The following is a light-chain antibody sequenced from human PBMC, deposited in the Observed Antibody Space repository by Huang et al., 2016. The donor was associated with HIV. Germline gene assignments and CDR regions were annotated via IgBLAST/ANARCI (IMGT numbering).Light chain of an antibody. V-gene: IGKV1-NL1*01. CDR2: AAS. J-gene: IGKJ2*01. Sequence: DIQMTQSPSFLSASVGDRVTITCRASQDISNSLAWYQQIPGKAPKLLIYAASRLGSGVPSRFTGMGSATEFTLTISSLQPEDFGTYHCQHYYRVPYTFGQGTKV. CDR1: QDISNS. CDR3: QHYYRVPYT.